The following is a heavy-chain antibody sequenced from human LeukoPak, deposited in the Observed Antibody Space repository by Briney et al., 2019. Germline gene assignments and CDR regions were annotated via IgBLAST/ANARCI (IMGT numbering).Heavy chain of an antibody. V-gene: IGHV4-30-4*01. J-gene: IGHJ2*01. Sequence: SQTLSLTRTVSVGSINSGDYYWGWSRQPPGKGLGWVGYIYYRGSTYYKPPLKSRVTISVDTSKNQCSLKLSSVTAADTAAYYCARALVDYGDFDFDLWGRGTLVTVSS. CDR3: ARALVDYGDFDFDL. D-gene: IGHD4-17*01. CDR1: VGSINSGDYY. CDR2: IYYRGST.